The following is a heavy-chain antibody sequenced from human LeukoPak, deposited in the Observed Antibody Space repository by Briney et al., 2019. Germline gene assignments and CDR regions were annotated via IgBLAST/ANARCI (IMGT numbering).Heavy chain of an antibody. D-gene: IGHD6-19*01. J-gene: IGHJ4*02. CDR3: AKHYVRGLAVANTDY. V-gene: IGHV3-23*01. Sequence: GGSLGLSCIASGFTSSSQELTWVRQAPGKGLEWVSTITPGSTYTKYADSVAGRLTISRDDSKNTLYLQMHSLRAEDTAVYYCAKHYVRGLAVANTDYWGQGALVTVSS. CDR1: GFTSSSQE. CDR2: ITPGSTYT.